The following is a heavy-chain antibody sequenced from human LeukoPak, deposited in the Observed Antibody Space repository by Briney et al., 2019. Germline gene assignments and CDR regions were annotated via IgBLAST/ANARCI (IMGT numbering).Heavy chain of an antibody. CDR2: INPNSGGT. D-gene: IGHD6-19*01. CDR3: ARGVAGTPLTDY. V-gene: IGHV1-2*02. J-gene: IGHJ4*02. CDR1: GYTFTGYF. Sequence: ASVKVSCKSSGYTFTGYFVLWVGQAPGQGLEWMGWINPNSGGTNYAQKFQGRVTMTGDTSISIDYMELSRLRSDDTAVYYCARGVAGTPLTDYWGQGTLVTVSS.